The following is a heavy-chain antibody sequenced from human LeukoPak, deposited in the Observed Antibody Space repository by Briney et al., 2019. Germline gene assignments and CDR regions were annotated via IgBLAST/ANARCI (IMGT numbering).Heavy chain of an antibody. CDR3: AGTPSSPLLWFGELKYNWFDP. J-gene: IGHJ5*02. Sequence: PGGSLRLSCAASGFTFSNYSMNWVRQAPGKGLEWVSSISSSSSYIYYADSVKGRFTISRDNAKNSLYLQMNSLRAEDTAVYYCAGTPSSPLLWFGELKYNWFDPWGQGTLVTVSS. CDR2: ISSSSSYI. D-gene: IGHD3-10*01. V-gene: IGHV3-21*01. CDR1: GFTFSNYS.